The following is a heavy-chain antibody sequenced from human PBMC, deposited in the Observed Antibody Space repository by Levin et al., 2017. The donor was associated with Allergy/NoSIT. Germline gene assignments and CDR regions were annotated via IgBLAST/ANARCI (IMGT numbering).Heavy chain of an antibody. Sequence: PGGSLRLSCAASGFTFDNYAMHWVRQPPGKGLEWVSGISWNSAKIGYGDSVKGRFTISRDNAKNSLYLQMNSLRAEDTAVYYCVKDIQTPEAPGMVLQFWGQGTLVMVSS. D-gene: IGHD1-14*01. CDR1: GFTFDNYA. J-gene: IGHJ1*01. CDR2: ISWNSAKI. V-gene: IGHV3-9*01. CDR3: VKDIQTPEAPGMVLQF.